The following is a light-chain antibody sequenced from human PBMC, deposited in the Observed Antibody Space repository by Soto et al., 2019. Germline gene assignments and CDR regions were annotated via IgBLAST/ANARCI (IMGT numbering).Light chain of an antibody. Sequence: QSVLTQPPSASGTPGQRVTISCSGSNSNIGSNSVNWYQQLPGTAPKLLIYSNNQRPSGVPDRFSGSKSGTSASLAISGLQSEDEADYYCAAWDDSLNASYVFGTGTKLTVL. V-gene: IGLV1-44*01. CDR1: NSNIGSNS. CDR2: SNN. J-gene: IGLJ1*01. CDR3: AAWDDSLNASYV.